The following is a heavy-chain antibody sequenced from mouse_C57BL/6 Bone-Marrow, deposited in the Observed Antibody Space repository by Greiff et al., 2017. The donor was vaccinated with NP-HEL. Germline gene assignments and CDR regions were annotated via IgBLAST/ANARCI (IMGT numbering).Heavy chain of an antibody. D-gene: IGHD1-1*01. Sequence: VQLKESGPVLVKPGASVKMSCKASGYTFTDYYMNWVKQSHGKSLEWIGVINPYNGGTSYNQKFKGKATLTVDKSSSTAYMELNSLTSEDSAVYYCARPYFNFDYWGQGTTLTVSS. CDR3: ARPYFNFDY. CDR1: GYTFTDYY. CDR2: INPYNGGT. J-gene: IGHJ2*01. V-gene: IGHV1-19*01.